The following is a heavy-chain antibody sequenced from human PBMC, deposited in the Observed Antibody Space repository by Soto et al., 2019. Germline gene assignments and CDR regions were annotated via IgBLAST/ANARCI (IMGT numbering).Heavy chain of an antibody. J-gene: IGHJ4*02. CDR3: ARGHFDSRGYSNALDY. CDR1: GGSFSGYY. CDR2: INHSGST. D-gene: IGHD3-22*01. V-gene: IGHV4-34*01. Sequence: SETLSLTCAVYGGSFSGYYWTWIRQPPGTGLEWIGEINHSGSTNYNPSLKSRVTISVDTSKNQFSLILKSVNIADSAIYYCARGHFDSRGYSNALDYWGQGIQVTVSS.